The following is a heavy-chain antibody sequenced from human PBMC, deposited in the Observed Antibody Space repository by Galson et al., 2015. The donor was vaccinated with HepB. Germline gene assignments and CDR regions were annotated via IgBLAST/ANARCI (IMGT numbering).Heavy chain of an antibody. V-gene: IGHV4-31*03. CDR1: GGSISSGGYY. J-gene: IGHJ4*02. CDR3: ARCSSVWSGYSYYFDY. Sequence: TLSLTCTVSGGSISSGGYYWSWIRQHPGKGLEWIGYIYYSGSTYYNPSLKSRVTISVDTSKNQFSLKLSSVTAADTAVYYCARCSSVWSGYSYYFDYWGQGTLVTVSS. D-gene: IGHD3-3*01. CDR2: IYYSGST.